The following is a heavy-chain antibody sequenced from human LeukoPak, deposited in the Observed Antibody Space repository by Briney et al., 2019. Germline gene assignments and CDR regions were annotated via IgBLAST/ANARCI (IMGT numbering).Heavy chain of an antibody. CDR1: GFTFSSYA. CDR2: ISSNGGST. D-gene: IGHD4-17*01. Sequence: AGGSLRLSCSASGFTFSSYAMHWVRQAPGKGLEYVSAISSNGGSTYYADSVKGRFTISRDNSKNTLYLQMSSLRAEDTAVYYCVKGPYGDYQYFDYWGQGTLVTVSS. J-gene: IGHJ4*02. CDR3: VKGPYGDYQYFDY. V-gene: IGHV3-64D*06.